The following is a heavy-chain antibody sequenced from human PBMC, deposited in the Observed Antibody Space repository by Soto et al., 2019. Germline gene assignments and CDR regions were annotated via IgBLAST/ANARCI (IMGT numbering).Heavy chain of an antibody. CDR1: GYTFSNYG. Sequence: GASVKVSCKASGYTFSNYGIHWVRQAPGQRLERKGLINAGNGNTKYSQKFQSRVTLTRDTSASTAYMELSSLRSENTAVYYCASCPQNCITSSPCCLFFDYWGQGTLVTVSS. J-gene: IGHJ4*02. D-gene: IGHD3-10*01. V-gene: IGHV1-3*01. CDR2: INAGNGNT. CDR3: ASCPQNCITSSPCCLFFDY.